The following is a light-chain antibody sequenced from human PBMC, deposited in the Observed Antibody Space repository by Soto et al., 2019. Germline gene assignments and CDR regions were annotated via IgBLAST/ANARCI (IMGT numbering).Light chain of an antibody. CDR3: QPSYSTPRT. CDR1: QTIITY. J-gene: IGKJ2*01. Sequence: DIQMTQSPSSLSASVGDRVSITCRASQTIITYLNWYQQKPGKAHKLLISAASNLQSGVPSRFSGSGSETEFTLTISSVQPEDFATYYCQPSYSTPRTFGQGTKLEIK. V-gene: IGKV1-39*01. CDR2: AAS.